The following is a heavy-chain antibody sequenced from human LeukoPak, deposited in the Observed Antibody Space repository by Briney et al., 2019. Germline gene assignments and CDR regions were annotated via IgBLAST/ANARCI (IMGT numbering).Heavy chain of an antibody. Sequence: HTGRSLRLSCAASGFTFSSYAMTWVRQAPGKGLEWVSSISGSGGSTYYADSVKGRFTISRDNSKNTLYLQMNSLRAEDTAVYYCAKDLVTGSLDYWGQGTLVTVSS. CDR3: AKDLVTGSLDY. CDR2: ISGSGGST. V-gene: IGHV3-23*01. D-gene: IGHD3-10*01. CDR1: GFTFSSYA. J-gene: IGHJ4*02.